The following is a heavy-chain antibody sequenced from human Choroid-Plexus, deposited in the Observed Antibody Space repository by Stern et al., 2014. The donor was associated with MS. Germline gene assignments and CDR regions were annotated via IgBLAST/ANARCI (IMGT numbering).Heavy chain of an antibody. D-gene: IGHD2/OR15-2a*01. CDR2: VSYDGSNK. CDR3: AKDRQYLTYFFDH. V-gene: IGHV3-30*18. CDR1: GFTFGSCA. J-gene: IGHJ5*02. Sequence: VQSGGGVVQPGRPLRLSCVASGFTFGSCAMHWVRQAPGKGMEWEAGVSYDGSNKYYADSVKGRFTISRDNSQNTLYMQMSSLRPEDTAVYYCAKDRQYLTYFFDHWGQGSLVTVSS.